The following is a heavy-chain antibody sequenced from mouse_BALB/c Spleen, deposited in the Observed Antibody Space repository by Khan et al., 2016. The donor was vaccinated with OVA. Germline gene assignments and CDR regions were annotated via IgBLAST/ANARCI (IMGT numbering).Heavy chain of an antibody. J-gene: IGHJ3*01. CDR2: INPSTGYT. D-gene: IGHD2-1*01. V-gene: IGHV1-7*01. Sequence: VQLQESGAELAQPGASVKMSCQTSGYTFTTYWMHWVKQRPGQGLEWIGYINPSTGYTEYNQRFKDKATLTTDKSSSTAYIQLSRLTSEDSAVYYGTRRGLYGIFSYGGQGTLVNGSA. CDR3: TRRGLYGIFSY. CDR1: GYTFTTYW.